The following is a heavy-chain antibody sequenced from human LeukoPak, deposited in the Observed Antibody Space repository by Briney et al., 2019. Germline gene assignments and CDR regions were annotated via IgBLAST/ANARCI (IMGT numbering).Heavy chain of an antibody. CDR3: ARGRLWFGELLAPFDF. V-gene: IGHV4-59*12. Sequence: SETLSLTCTVSGGPISSYYWSWSRQPPGKGLGWSGYIYYSGSTNYNPSLKSRVTISVDTSKNQFSLKLSSVTAADTAVYYCARGRLWFGELLAPFDFWGQGTLVTVSS. CDR1: GGPISSYY. J-gene: IGHJ4*02. D-gene: IGHD3-10*01. CDR2: IYYSGST.